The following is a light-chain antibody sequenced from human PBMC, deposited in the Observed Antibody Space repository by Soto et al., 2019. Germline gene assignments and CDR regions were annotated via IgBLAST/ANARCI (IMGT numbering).Light chain of an antibody. J-gene: IGKJ2*01. CDR2: GAS. V-gene: IGKV3-15*01. CDR1: QNVINN. Sequence: EIVMTQSPATLSVSPGEGATLSCRASQNVINNVAWYQQKPGQAPRLLIYGASTRATGIPDRFSGSGSGTEFTLSISSLQSEDFAVYYCQQYNNWPPNTFXQGTKVDIK. CDR3: QQYNNWPPNT.